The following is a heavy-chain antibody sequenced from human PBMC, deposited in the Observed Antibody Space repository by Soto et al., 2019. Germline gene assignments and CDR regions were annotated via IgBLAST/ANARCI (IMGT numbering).Heavy chain of an antibody. J-gene: IGHJ3*02. CDR2: IYYSGST. D-gene: IGHD3-16*01. CDR1: GDSISSYY. CDR3: ARRGLTESYGAFDI. Sequence: SETLSLTCTVSGDSISSYYWSWIRQPPGKGLEWIGYIYYSGSTNYNPSLKSRVTISVDKSKNQFSLKLSSVTAADTAVYYCARRGLTESYGAFDIWGQGTMVTVSS. V-gene: IGHV4-59*12.